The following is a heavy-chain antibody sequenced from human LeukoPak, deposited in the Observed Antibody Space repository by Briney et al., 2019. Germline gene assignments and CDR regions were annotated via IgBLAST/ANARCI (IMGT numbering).Heavy chain of an antibody. CDR2: IIPIFGTA. CDR3: AREGAEVAVISPYYYGSGSYHNWFAP. CDR1: GGTFSSYA. V-gene: IGHV1-69*06. D-gene: IGHD3-10*01. J-gene: IGHJ5*02. Sequence: SVKVSCKASGGTFSSYAISWVRQAPGQGLEWMGGIIPIFGTANYAQKFQGRVTITADKSTSTAYMELSSLRSEDTAAYYCAREGAEVAVISPYYYGSGSYHNWFAPWGQGTRVTVPS.